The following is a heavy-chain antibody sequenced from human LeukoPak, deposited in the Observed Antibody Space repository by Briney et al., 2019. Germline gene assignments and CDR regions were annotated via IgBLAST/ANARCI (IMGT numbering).Heavy chain of an antibody. V-gene: IGHV1-18*04. CDR3: ARLCSTTSCYGRFGMDV. CDR1: GYTFTSYG. D-gene: IGHD2-2*01. CDR2: ISAYNGNT. Sequence: GASVKVSCKASGYTFTSYGISWVRQAPGQGLEWMGRISAYNGNTNYAQKLQGRVTMTTDTSTTTAYMELRSLRSDDTAAYYCARLCSTTSCYGRFGMDVWGKGTTVTVSS. J-gene: IGHJ6*04.